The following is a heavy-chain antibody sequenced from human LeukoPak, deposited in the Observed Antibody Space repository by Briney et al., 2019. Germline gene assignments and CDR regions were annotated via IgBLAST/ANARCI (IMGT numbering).Heavy chain of an antibody. J-gene: IGHJ4*02. CDR1: GFTFDDYA. Sequence: GGSLRLSCAASGFTFDDYAMHWVRQAPGKGLEWVSGISWNSGSIGYADSVKGRFTISRDNAENSLYLQMNSLRAEDTAVYYCARDRYGSGWYFYPLHYWGQGTLVTVSS. CDR3: ARDRYGSGWYFYPLHY. V-gene: IGHV3-9*01. CDR2: ISWNSGSI. D-gene: IGHD6-19*01.